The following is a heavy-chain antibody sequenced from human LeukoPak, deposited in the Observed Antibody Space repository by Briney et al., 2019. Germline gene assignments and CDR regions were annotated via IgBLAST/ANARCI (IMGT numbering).Heavy chain of an antibody. CDR3: ARASDTDYYDSSGYYPVWFDP. CDR1: GGSFSGYY. CDR2: INHSGST. D-gene: IGHD3-22*01. Sequence: SETLSLTCAVYGGSFSGYYWSWIRQPPGKGLEWIGEINHSGSTNYNPSLKSRVTISVDTSKNQFSLKLSSVTAADTAVYYCARASDTDYYDSSGYYPVWFDPWGQGTLVTVSS. J-gene: IGHJ5*02. V-gene: IGHV4-34*01.